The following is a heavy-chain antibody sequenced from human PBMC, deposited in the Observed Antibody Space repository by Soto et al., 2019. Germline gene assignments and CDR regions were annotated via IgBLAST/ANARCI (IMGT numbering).Heavy chain of an antibody. D-gene: IGHD2-2*01. V-gene: IGHV1-18*01. CDR1: GYTFSNYG. Sequence: ASVKVSCKTSGYTFSNYGITWLRQAPGQPLEWLGWISLYSDGTNYAQKFQGRVSMTTDTSTTTAYMELRSLRSDDTAVYYCARVVPGAEAWFGPWGQGTLVTVPS. J-gene: IGHJ5*02. CDR3: ARVVPGAEAWFGP. CDR2: ISLYSDGT.